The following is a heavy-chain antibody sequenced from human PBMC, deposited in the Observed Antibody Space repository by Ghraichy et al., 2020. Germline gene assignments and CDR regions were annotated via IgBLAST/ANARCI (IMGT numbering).Heavy chain of an antibody. CDR2: IYYSGST. CDR3: ARPLIPYYYDSSPRGDAFDI. CDR1: GGSISSSSYY. Sequence: SQTLSLTCTVSGGSISSSSYYWGWIRQPPGKGLEWIGSIYYSGSTYYNPSLKSRVTISVDTSKNQFSLKLSSVTAADTAVYYCARPLIPYYYDSSPRGDAFDIWGQGTMVTVSS. J-gene: IGHJ3*02. V-gene: IGHV4-39*01. D-gene: IGHD3-22*01.